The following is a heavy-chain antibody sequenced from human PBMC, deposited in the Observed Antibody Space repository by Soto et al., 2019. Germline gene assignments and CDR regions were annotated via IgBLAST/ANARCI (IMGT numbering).Heavy chain of an antibody. J-gene: IGHJ4*02. CDR3: ASDPIPIVRGDIKNFFGT. CDR1: GDSVSSNGAA. Sequence: PSQTLSLTWAISGDSVSSNGAAWNWIRQSPSRGLEWLGRTYYRSKWYNDYAVSVKSRITINPDTSKNQISLHLNSVTPEDTAVYYCASDPIPIVRGDIKNFFGTWGQATLVPV. V-gene: IGHV6-1*01. D-gene: IGHD3-10*01. CDR2: TYYRSKWYN.